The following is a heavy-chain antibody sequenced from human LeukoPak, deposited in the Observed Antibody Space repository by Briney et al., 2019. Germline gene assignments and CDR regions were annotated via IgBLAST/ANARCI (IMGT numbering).Heavy chain of an antibody. Sequence: PSETLSLTCAVYGGSFSGYYWSWIRQPPGKGLEWIGEINHSGSTNYNPSLKSRVTISVDTSKNQFSLKLSSVTAADTAVYFCARGPYSYDSSGAFDIWGQGTMVTVSS. J-gene: IGHJ3*02. V-gene: IGHV4-34*01. CDR3: ARGPYSYDSSGAFDI. CDR1: GGSFSGYY. CDR2: INHSGST. D-gene: IGHD3-22*01.